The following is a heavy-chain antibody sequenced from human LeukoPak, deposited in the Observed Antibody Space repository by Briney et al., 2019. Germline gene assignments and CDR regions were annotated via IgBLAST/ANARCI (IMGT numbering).Heavy chain of an antibody. CDR2: IDWEDDK. CDR3: ARSFMLRGNYYSMDV. Sequence: SGPALVKPTQTLTLTCTFSGFSLSTSGMCVGWIRQPPGKALEWLSRIDWEDDKYYSTSLKTRLTISKDTSKNQVVLTMTNMDPVDTATYYCARSFMLRGNYYSMDVWGHGTTVTVSS. D-gene: IGHD3-10*01. J-gene: IGHJ6*02. CDR1: GFSLSTSGMC. V-gene: IGHV2-70*11.